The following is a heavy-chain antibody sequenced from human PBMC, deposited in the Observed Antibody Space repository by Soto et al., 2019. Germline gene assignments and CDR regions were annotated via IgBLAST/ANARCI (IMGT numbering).Heavy chain of an antibody. J-gene: IGHJ6*02. CDR1: GFSVSSDY. CDR3: TRAGSDPGNFYISNYYAMDV. Sequence: GASLRLSCAASGFSVSSDYMSWVRQAPGKVLEWVSLIYSGGDTYYADSVKGRFTISRDISSNTIYLHMTSLRADDTAIYYCTRAGSDPGNFYISNYYAMDVWGRGTTVTVSS. D-gene: IGHD3-10*01. V-gene: IGHV3-53*01. CDR2: IYSGGDT.